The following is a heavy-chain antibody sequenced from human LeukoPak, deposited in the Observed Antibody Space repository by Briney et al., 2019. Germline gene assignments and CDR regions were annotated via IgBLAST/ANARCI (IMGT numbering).Heavy chain of an antibody. J-gene: IGHJ6*03. CDR3: ARGLWGQQPGLYYYYYYMDV. V-gene: IGHV1-69*05. CDR2: IIPIFGTA. CDR1: GGTFSSYA. Sequence: SVKASCKASGGTFSSYAISWVRQAPGQGLEWMGGIIPIFGTANYAQKFQGRVTITTDESTSTAYMELSSLRSEDTAVYYCARGLWGQQPGLYYYYYYMDVWGKGTTVTVSS. D-gene: IGHD6-13*01.